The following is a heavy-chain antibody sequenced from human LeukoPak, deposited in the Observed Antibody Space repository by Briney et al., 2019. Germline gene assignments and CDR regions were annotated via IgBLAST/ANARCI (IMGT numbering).Heavy chain of an antibody. CDR2: LHSDGSST. CDR3: ARSAWPYYFDY. V-gene: IGHV3-74*01. J-gene: IGHJ4*02. Sequence: GXXLRLSCGASGFIFSNYWMHWVRQAPGKGLVWVSRLHSDGSSTSYADSVKGRFTISRDNAKNTLYLQMNSLRAEDTAVYYCARSAWPYYFDYWGQGTLVTVSS. D-gene: IGHD2-21*01. CDR1: GFIFSNYW.